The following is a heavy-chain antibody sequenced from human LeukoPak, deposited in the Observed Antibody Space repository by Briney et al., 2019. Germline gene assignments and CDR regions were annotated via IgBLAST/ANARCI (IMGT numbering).Heavy chain of an antibody. D-gene: IGHD2-2*01. CDR2: ISYDGSNK. J-gene: IGHJ4*02. Sequence: PGGSLRRSCAASGFTFSTYGMHWVRQAPGKGLEWVAVISYDGSNKYYADSVKGRFTISRDNSKNTLYLQMNSLRAEDTAVYHCANREYHLPALYWGQGTLVTVSS. CDR3: ANREYHLPALY. V-gene: IGHV3-30*18. CDR1: GFTFSTYG.